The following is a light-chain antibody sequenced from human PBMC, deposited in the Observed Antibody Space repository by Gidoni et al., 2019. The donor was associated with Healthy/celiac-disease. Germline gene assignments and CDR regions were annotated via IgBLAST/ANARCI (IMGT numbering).Light chain of an antibody. J-gene: IGKJ1*01. V-gene: IGKV3-20*01. Sequence: EMVLTQSPGTLSLSPGERATLSCRASQSVSSSYLAWYQQKPGQAPRLLIYGASSRATGIPDRFSGSGSGTDFTLTISRLEPEDFAVYYCQQYGSSLWTFXQGTKVEIK. CDR3: QQYGSSLWT. CDR2: GAS. CDR1: QSVSSSY.